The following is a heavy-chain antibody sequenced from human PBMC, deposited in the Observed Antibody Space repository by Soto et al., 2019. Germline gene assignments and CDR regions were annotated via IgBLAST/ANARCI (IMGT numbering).Heavy chain of an antibody. J-gene: IGHJ4*02. CDR2: INHSGST. V-gene: IGHV4-34*01. D-gene: IGHD6-13*01. Sequence: AVYGGSFSGYYWSWIRQPPGKGLEWIGEINHSGSTNYNPSLKSRVTISVDTSKNQFSLKLSSVTAADTAVYYCASQYSSSWYYFDYWGQGTLVTVSS. CDR1: GGSFSGYY. CDR3: ASQYSSSWYYFDY.